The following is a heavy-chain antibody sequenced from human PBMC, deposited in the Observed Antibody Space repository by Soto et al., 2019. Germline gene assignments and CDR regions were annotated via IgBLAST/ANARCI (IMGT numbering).Heavy chain of an antibody. J-gene: IGHJ4*02. D-gene: IGHD4-17*01. Sequence: QVQLVESGGGLVKPGGSLRLSCAASGFTFSDYYMTWIRQAPGKGLEWVSYIGGSGSTIYFADSVKGRFTISRDNAENSLYLQMNTLRAEDTAVYYCARGRGTTTVANIDYWGQGILVTVSS. CDR3: ARGRGTTTVANIDY. CDR1: GFTFSDYY. V-gene: IGHV3-11*01. CDR2: IGGSGSTI.